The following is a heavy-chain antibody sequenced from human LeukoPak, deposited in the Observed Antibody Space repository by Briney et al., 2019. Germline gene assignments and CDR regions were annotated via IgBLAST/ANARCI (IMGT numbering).Heavy chain of an antibody. J-gene: IGHJ4*02. Sequence: PGGSLRLSCAASGFTFSSYWMSWVRQAPGKGLEWVANIKQDGSEKYYVDSAKGRFTISRDNSKNTLYLQMNSLRAEDTAVYYCAKDHSRERWLQNYFDYWGQGTLVTVSS. CDR1: GFTFSSYW. CDR3: AKDHSRERWLQNYFDY. D-gene: IGHD5-24*01. CDR2: IKQDGSEK. V-gene: IGHV3-7*03.